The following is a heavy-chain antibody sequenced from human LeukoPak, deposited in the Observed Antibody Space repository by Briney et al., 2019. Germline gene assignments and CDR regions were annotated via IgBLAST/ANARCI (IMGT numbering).Heavy chain of an antibody. CDR3: ARDSEEQLGGAAYYYYMDV. CDR2: INPSGGST. Sequence: ASVKVSCKASGYTFTSYYMHWVRQAPGQGLEWMGIINPSGGSTSYAQKFQGRVTMTRDTSTSTVYMERSSLRSEDTAVYYCARDSEEQLGGAAYYYYMDVWGKGTTVTVSS. CDR1: GYTFTSYY. V-gene: IGHV1-46*01. D-gene: IGHD6-6*01. J-gene: IGHJ6*03.